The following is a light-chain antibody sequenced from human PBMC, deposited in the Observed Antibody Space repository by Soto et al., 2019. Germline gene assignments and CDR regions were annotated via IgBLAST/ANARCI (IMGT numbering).Light chain of an antibody. Sequence: EIVMTQSPATLSVSPGERATLSCRASQSISNNLAGYPQRPGQAPRLLIYGVSTRATGIPARFSGSGSGKEFTLTISSLQSEDFAVYYCQQYNIWPPKYTFGQGTKLEIK. CDR2: GVS. CDR1: QSISNN. J-gene: IGKJ2*01. V-gene: IGKV3-15*01. CDR3: QQYNIWPPKYT.